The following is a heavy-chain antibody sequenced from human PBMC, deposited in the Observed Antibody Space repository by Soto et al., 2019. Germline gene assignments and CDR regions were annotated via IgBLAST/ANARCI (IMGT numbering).Heavy chain of an antibody. CDR3: ARGGYCSSTSGYEEWGNWFDP. V-gene: IGHV1-3*01. D-gene: IGHD2-2*01. CDR1: GYTFTSYA. CDR2: INAGNGNT. Sequence: QVQLVQSGAEVKKPGASVKVSCKASGYTFTSYAMHWVRQAPGQRLEWMGWINAGNGNTKYSQKFQGRVTITRDTSASTAYMELSSLRSEDTAVYYCARGGYCSSTSGYEEWGNWFDPWGQGTLVTVSS. J-gene: IGHJ5*02.